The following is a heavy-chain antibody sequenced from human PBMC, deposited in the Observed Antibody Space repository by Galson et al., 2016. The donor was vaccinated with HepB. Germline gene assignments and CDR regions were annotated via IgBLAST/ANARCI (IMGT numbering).Heavy chain of an antibody. Sequence: ETLSLTCTVSGGSISSSSYYWGWIRQPPGKGLEWIGSIYYSGSTYYNPSLKSRVTISVDTSKNQFSLKLSSVTAADTAVYYCARARPVYDILTGYYPNWFDPWGQGTLSPSPQ. D-gene: IGHD3-9*01. CDR3: ARARPVYDILTGYYPNWFDP. V-gene: IGHV4-39*01. J-gene: IGHJ5*02. CDR1: GGSISSSSYY. CDR2: IYYSGST.